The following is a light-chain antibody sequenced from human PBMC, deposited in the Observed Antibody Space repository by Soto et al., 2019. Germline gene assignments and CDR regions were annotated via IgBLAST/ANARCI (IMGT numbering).Light chain of an antibody. Sequence: QLVLTQPASVSGSPGQSITISCTGTSSDVGSYNLVSWYQQHPGKAPKLMIYEVSKRPSGVSNRFSGSKSGNTASLTISGLQAEDEADYYCCSYAGSSTWVFGGGTQLTVL. J-gene: IGLJ3*02. CDR2: EVS. CDR1: SSDVGSYNL. V-gene: IGLV2-23*02. CDR3: CSYAGSSTWV.